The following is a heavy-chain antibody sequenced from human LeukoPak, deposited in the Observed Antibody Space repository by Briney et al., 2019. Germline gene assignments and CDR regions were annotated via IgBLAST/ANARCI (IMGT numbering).Heavy chain of an antibody. V-gene: IGHV3-74*01. Sequence: GGSLRLSCAASGFTFSDTWMHWVRQAPGEGLVWVSRIRSDGSDTRYAKSVKGRFTISRDNAKNTLYLQMNSLRAEDTAVYYCARDWFHAIDYWGQGTLVTVSS. D-gene: IGHD2/OR15-2a*01. CDR2: IRSDGSDT. J-gene: IGHJ4*02. CDR3: ARDWFHAIDY. CDR1: GFTFSDTW.